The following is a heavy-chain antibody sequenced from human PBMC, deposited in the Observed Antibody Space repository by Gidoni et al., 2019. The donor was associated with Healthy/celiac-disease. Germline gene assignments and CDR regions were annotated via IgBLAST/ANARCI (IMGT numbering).Heavy chain of an antibody. CDR3: ARGYRDGYPFDY. CDR2: INAGNGNT. V-gene: IGHV1-3*01. J-gene: IGHJ4*02. Sequence: QVQLVQSGAEVKKPGASVKVSCKASGYTFTSYAMHWVRQAPGQRLEWMGWINAGNGNTKYSQKFQGRVTITRDTSASTAYMELSSLRSEDTAVYYCARGYRDGYPFDYWGQGTLVTVSS. D-gene: IGHD5-12*01. CDR1: GYTFTSYA.